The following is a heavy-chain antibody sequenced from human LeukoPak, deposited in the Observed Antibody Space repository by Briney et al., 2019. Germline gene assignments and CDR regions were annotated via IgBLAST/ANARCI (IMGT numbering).Heavy chain of an antibody. J-gene: IGHJ6*02. V-gene: IGHV4-61*08. D-gene: IGHD1-26*01. CDR1: GASVSSIGYS. CDR2: IYYSGST. Sequence: PSETLSLTCGVSGASVSSIGYSWSWIRQPPGKGLEWIGYIYYSGSTNHNPSLKSRVTISVDTSKSQSSLKLSSVTAADTAVYYCARLVPYSGSYHYYYYYGMDVWGQGTTVTVSS. CDR3: ARLVPYSGSYHYYYYYGMDV.